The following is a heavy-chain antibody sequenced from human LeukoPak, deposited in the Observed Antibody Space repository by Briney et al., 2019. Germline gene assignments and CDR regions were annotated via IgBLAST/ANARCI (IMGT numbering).Heavy chain of an antibody. Sequence: ASVTVSCTASGYTFTSYVMNWVRQAPGQGLEWMGWINTNTGNPTYAQGFTGRFVFSLDTSVSTAYLQISSLKAEDTAVYYCARDRIDIVATTRGYGDYRFDYWGQGTLVTVSS. J-gene: IGHJ4*02. D-gene: IGHD5-12*01. CDR1: GYTFTSYV. V-gene: IGHV7-4-1*02. CDR2: INTNTGNP. CDR3: ARDRIDIVATTRGYGDYRFDY.